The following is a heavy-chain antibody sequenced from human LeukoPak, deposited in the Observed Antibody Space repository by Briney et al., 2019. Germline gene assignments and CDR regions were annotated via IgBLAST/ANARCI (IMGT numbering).Heavy chain of an antibody. CDR3: ARDKYGDHPDF. V-gene: IGHV4-59*01. CDR1: GGSISSYY. J-gene: IGHJ4*02. D-gene: IGHD4-17*01. Sequence: SETLSLTCTVSGGSISSYYWSWIRQPPGKGLEWIGYIYYSGSTNYNPSLKSRVTISVDTSKNQFSLKLSSVTAADTAVYYCARDKYGDHPDFWGQGTLVTVSS. CDR2: IYYSGST.